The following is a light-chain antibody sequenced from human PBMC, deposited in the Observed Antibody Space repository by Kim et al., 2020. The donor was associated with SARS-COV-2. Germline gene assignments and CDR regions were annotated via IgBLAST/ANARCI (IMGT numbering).Light chain of an antibody. CDR3: AAWDDSLNGWV. CDR2: SNN. J-gene: IGLJ3*02. Sequence: GQRVTIAFSGTSSNTGSNTVNWYQHLPGTAPKLLIYSNNQRPSGVPDRFSGSKSGTSASLAISGLQSEDEADYYCAAWDDSLNGWVFGGGTQLTVL. V-gene: IGLV1-44*01. CDR1: SSNTGSNT.